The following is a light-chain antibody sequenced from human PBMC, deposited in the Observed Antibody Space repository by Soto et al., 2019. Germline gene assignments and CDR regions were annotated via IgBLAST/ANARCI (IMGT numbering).Light chain of an antibody. CDR1: QSVSSN. CDR2: GAS. Sequence: EIVMTQSPAIVSVSPGESATLSCRASQSVSSNLAWYQQKPGQAPRLLIYGASTRATGIPARFTGSGSGTEFTLTISSLQSEDFAVYFCQHYDNWPPWTFGQGTTVEIK. J-gene: IGKJ1*01. V-gene: IGKV3-15*01. CDR3: QHYDNWPPWT.